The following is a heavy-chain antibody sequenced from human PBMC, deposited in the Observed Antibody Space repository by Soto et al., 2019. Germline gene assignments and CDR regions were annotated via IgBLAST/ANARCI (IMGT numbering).Heavy chain of an antibody. J-gene: IGHJ6*02. CDR2: INPSGGST. CDR1: GGTFSSNT. CDR3: ARDPHPYRGPYYYYYGMDV. V-gene: IGHV1-46*01. Sequence: ASVKVSCKASGGTFSSNTISWVRQAPGQGLEWMGIINPSGGSTSYAQKFQGRVTMTRDTSTSTVYMELSSLRSEDTAVYYCARDPHPYRGPYYYYYGMDVWGQGTTVTVSS. D-gene: IGHD1-26*01.